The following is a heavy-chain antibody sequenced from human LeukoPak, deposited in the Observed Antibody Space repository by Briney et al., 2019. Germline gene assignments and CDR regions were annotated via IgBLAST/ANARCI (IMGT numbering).Heavy chain of an antibody. CDR1: GFTFSSYA. V-gene: IGHV3-30-3*01. CDR2: ISYDGSNK. Sequence: GGSLRLSCAASGFTFSSYAMHWVRQAPGKGLEWVAVISYDGSNKYYADSVKGRFTISRDNSKNTLYLQMNSLRVEDTAVYYCTRGLAYWGQGTLVTVSS. CDR3: TRGLAY. D-gene: IGHD3-16*01. J-gene: IGHJ4*02.